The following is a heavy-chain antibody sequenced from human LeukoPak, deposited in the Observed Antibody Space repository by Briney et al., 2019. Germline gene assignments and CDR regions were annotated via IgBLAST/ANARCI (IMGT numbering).Heavy chain of an antibody. J-gene: IGHJ6*03. CDR3: ARGRRDGYRLYYMDV. CDR1: GYSISSGYY. D-gene: IGHD5-24*01. Sequence: PSETLSLTCTVSGYSISSGYYWGWIRQPPGKGLEWIGSIYHSGSTYYNPSLKSQVTISVDTSKDQFSLKVRSVTATDTAVYYCARGRRDGYRLYYMDVWGKGTTVTISS. CDR2: IYHSGST. V-gene: IGHV4-38-2*02.